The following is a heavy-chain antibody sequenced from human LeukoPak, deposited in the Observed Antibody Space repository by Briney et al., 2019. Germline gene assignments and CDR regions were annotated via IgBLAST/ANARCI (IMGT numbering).Heavy chain of an antibody. V-gene: IGHV3-43D*04. J-gene: IGHJ4*02. Sequence: GGSLRLSCAASGFTFDDYAMHWVRQAPGKGLEWVSLISWDGGSTYYADSVKGRFTISRDNAKNSLYLQMNSLRAEDTAVYYCARDKQGTPLFNTETRLDFWGQGTLVTVSS. CDR1: GFTFDDYA. CDR3: ARDKQGTPLFNTETRLDF. D-gene: IGHD2-15*01. CDR2: ISWDGGST.